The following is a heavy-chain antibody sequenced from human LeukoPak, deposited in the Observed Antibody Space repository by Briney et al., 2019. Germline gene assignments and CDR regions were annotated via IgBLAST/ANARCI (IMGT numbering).Heavy chain of an antibody. D-gene: IGHD3-10*01. CDR2: INHSGIT. CDR3: ARGLSVRGHYYYYYYGMDV. V-gene: IGHV4-34*01. J-gene: IGHJ6*02. CDR1: SGSFRGYY. Sequence: PSETLSLTCAVYSGSFRGYYWSWIRQPPGKGLDWIGEINHSGITNYNPSLKSRVTISVDTSKNQFSLKLSSVTAADTAVYYCARGLSVRGHYYYYYYGMDVWGQGTTVTVSS.